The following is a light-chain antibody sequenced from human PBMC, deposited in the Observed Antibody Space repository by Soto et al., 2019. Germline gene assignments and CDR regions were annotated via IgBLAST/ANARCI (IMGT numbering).Light chain of an antibody. CDR3: QVRTNWSIA. J-gene: IGKJ5*01. CDR1: QSFNSIY. V-gene: IGKV3D-20*02. CDR2: GAS. Sequence: EIVLTQSPGTLSLSPGERATLSCRASQSFNSIYLAWYQQKPGQAPRLLIYGASSRATGIPDRFSGSGSGTDFTLTISRLEPEDFAVYYCQVRTNWSIAFGRGTRLEIK.